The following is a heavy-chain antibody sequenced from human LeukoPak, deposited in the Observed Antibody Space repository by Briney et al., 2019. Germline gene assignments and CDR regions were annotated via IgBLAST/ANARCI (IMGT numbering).Heavy chain of an antibody. CDR1: GYTFTGYC. J-gene: IGHJ4*02. D-gene: IGHD3-16*02. V-gene: IGHV1-2*02. CDR3: ARGGLYDYVWGSYRDRSLDY. CDR2: INPNSGGT. Sequence: ASVKVSCKASGYTFTGYCMHWVRQAPGQGLEWMGWINPNSGGTNYAQKFQGRVTMTRDTSISTAYMELSRLRSDDTAVYYCARGGLYDYVWGSYRDRSLDYWGQGTLVTVSS.